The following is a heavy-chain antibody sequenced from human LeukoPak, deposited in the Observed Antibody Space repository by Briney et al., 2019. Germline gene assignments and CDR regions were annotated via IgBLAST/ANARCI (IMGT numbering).Heavy chain of an antibody. V-gene: IGHV3-7*04. CDR2: IDQDGSDK. CDR3: ARGYNSALDY. CDR1: GFAFSSYW. D-gene: IGHD6-19*01. J-gene: IGHJ4*02. Sequence: GGSLRLSCAASGFAFSSYWMAWVRQAPGKGLEWVANIDQDGSDKNYVDSVEGRFTISRDNARNSLYLQMNSLRVEDTAVYFCARGYNSALDYWGQGVLVTVS.